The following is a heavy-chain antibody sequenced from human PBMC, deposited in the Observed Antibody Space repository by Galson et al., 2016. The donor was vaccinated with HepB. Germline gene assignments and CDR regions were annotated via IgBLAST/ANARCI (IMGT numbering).Heavy chain of an antibody. CDR1: GYTFNRYI. CDR3: ARSYSSSWYEFYFDY. CDR2: INGANGNT. Sequence: CKASGYTFNRYIMHWVRQAPGQRLELMGWINGANGNTKFSQKFQGRVTLTRDTSASTAYMELSSLTSEDTAAYYCARSYSSSWYEFYFDYWGQGTLVTVSS. D-gene: IGHD6-13*01. J-gene: IGHJ4*02. V-gene: IGHV1-3*01.